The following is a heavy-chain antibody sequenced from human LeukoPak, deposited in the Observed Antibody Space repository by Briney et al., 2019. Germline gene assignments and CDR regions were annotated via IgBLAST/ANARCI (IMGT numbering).Heavy chain of an antibody. V-gene: IGHV4-34*01. CDR3: ARGDYYDSSGSILDY. CDR2: INHSGST. CDR1: GGSFSGYY. D-gene: IGHD3-22*01. Sequence: SETLSLTCAVYGGSFSGYYWSWIRQPPGKGLEWIGEINHSGSTNYNPSLKSRVTISVDTSKNQFSLKLSSVTAADTTVYYCARGDYYDSSGSILDYWGQGTLVTVSS. J-gene: IGHJ4*02.